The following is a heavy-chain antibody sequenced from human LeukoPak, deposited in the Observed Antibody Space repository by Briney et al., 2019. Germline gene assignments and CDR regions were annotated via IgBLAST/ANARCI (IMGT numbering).Heavy chain of an antibody. CDR3: ARGSKYYYGSGDVHYYYYYMDV. CDR2: ISAYNGNT. CDR1: GYTFTSYG. Sequence: ASVKVSCKASGYTFTSYGISWVRQAPGQGLEWMGWISAYNGNTNYAQKLQGRVTMTRDTSTSTVYMELSSLRSEDTALYYCARGSKYYYGSGDVHYYYYYMDVWGKGTTVTISS. D-gene: IGHD3-10*01. J-gene: IGHJ6*03. V-gene: IGHV1-18*01.